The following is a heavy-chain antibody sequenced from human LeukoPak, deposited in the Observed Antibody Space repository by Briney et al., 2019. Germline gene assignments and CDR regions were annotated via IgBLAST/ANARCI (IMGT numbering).Heavy chain of an antibody. Sequence: SETLSLTCTVSGGSISSSSYYWGWIRQPPGKGLEWIGSIYYSGSTYYNPSLKSRVTISVDTSKNQFSLKLSSVTAADTAVYYCARGHFTTMVRGVIIPPYYYYGMDVWGQGTTVTVSS. V-gene: IGHV4-39*01. J-gene: IGHJ6*02. CDR2: IYYSGST. CDR1: GGSISSSSYY. D-gene: IGHD3-10*01. CDR3: ARGHFTTMVRGVIIPPYYYYGMDV.